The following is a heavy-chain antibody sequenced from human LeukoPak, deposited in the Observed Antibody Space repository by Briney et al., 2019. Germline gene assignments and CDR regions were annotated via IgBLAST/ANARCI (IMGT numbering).Heavy chain of an antibody. D-gene: IGHD3-3*01. J-gene: IGHJ4*02. Sequence: PSETLSLTCTVSGGSISSSSYYWGWIRQPPGKGLEWIGSIYYSGSTYYNPSLKSRVTISVDTSKNQFSLKLSSVTAADTAVYYSAKTYYDFWSGYYSYWGQGTLVTVSS. CDR2: IYYSGST. CDR3: AKTYYDFWSGYYSY. CDR1: GGSISSSSYY. V-gene: IGHV4-39*01.